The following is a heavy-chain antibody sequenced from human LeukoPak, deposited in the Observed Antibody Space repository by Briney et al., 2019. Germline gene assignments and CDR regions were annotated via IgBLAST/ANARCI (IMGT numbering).Heavy chain of an antibody. D-gene: IGHD3-9*01. CDR1: GVSFSGYY. Sequence: SETLSLTCAVYGVSFSGYYWSWLRQPPGKGLEWLGDINHRGSTNYNPSLKSRVTISVDTSKNQFSLKLSSVTAADTAVYYCARAVGLRYFDWLYYYGMDVWGQGTTVTVSS. J-gene: IGHJ6*02. CDR2: INHRGST. V-gene: IGHV4-34*01. CDR3: ARAVGLRYFDWLYYYGMDV.